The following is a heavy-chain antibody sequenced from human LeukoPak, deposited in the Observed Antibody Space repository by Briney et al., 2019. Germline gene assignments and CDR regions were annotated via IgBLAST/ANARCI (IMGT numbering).Heavy chain of an antibody. CDR1: GGSISSNY. D-gene: IGHD2-2*01. J-gene: IGHJ3*02. V-gene: IGHV4-59*01. CDR3: VKSNSRYQPWTLDI. CDR2: IFYNEGT. Sequence: PSETLSLTCIVSGGSISSNYWSWIRQPPGKGLEWIGYIFYNEGTSYNPSLKSRVTISVDTSNNQLSLKVNSVTAADTAMYYCVKSNSRYQPWTLDIWGRGTMVTVSS.